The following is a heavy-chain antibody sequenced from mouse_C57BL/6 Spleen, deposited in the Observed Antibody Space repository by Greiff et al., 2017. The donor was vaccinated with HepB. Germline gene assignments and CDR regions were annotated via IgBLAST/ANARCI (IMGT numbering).Heavy chain of an antibody. CDR2: ISSGSSTI. D-gene: IGHD1-1*01. J-gene: IGHJ3*01. Sequence: EVMLVESGGGLVKPGGSLKLSCAASGFTFSDYGMHWVRQAPEKGLEWVAYISSGSSTIYYADTVKGRFTISRDNAKNTLFLQMTSLRSEDTAMYYCTRGNTVPLAYWGQGTLVTVSA. CDR3: TRGNTVPLAY. CDR1: GFTFSDYG. V-gene: IGHV5-17*01.